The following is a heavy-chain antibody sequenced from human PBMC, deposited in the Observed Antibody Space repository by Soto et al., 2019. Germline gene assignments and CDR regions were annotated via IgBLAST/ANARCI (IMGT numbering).Heavy chain of an antibody. Sequence: QPGGSLRLSCAASGFTFSIYSMNWVRQAPGKGLEWVSLISGSGGSTHYADSVDGRFTISRDNSKNTLYLEMDSLRAEDTAVYYCAKVVKYDVLTGYYKGPDYYGMDVWGQGTTVTVSS. D-gene: IGHD3-9*01. CDR1: GFTFSIYS. J-gene: IGHJ6*02. V-gene: IGHV3-23*01. CDR3: AKVVKYDVLTGYYKGPDYYGMDV. CDR2: ISGSGGST.